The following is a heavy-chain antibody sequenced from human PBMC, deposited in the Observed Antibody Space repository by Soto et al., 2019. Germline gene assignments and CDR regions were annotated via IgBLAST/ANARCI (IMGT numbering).Heavy chain of an antibody. J-gene: IGHJ5*02. CDR3: ARESGYDILTGYSGFDP. CDR2: ISSSSSYT. D-gene: IGHD3-9*01. V-gene: IGHV3-11*05. CDR1: GFTFSDYY. Sequence: QVQLVESGGGLVKPGGSLRLSCAASGFTFSDYYMSWIRQAPGKGLEWVSYISSSSSYTNYADSVKGRFTISRDNAKNSLYLQMNSLRAEDTAVYYCARESGYDILTGYSGFDPWGQGTLVTVSS.